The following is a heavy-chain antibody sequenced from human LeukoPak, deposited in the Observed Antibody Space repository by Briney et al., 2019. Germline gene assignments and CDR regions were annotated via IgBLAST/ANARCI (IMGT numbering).Heavy chain of an antibody. CDR2: FDPEDGET. Sequence: ASVKVSCKVSGYTLTELSMHWVRQAPGKGLEWMGGFDPEDGETIYAQKFQGRVTMTEDTSTDTAYMELSSLRSEDTAVYYCATGLVGVMIERYWGQGTLVTVSS. J-gene: IGHJ4*02. CDR3: ATGLVGVMIERY. CDR1: GYTLTELS. D-gene: IGHD3-22*01. V-gene: IGHV1-24*01.